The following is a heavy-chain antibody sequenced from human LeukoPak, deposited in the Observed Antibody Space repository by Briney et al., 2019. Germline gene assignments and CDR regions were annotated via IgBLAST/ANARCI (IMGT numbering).Heavy chain of an antibody. V-gene: IGHV4-59*01. J-gene: IGHJ5*02. CDR3: ARHRYYYDSSGYYYQP. Sequence: SQTLSLTCTVSGASISSCYWSWIRQPPGKGLEWIGYIYYSGSTNYNPSLKSRVTISVDTSKNQFSLRLSSVTAADTAVYYCARHRYYYDSSGYYYQPWGQGTLVTVSS. CDR1: GASISSCY. D-gene: IGHD3-22*01. CDR2: IYYSGST.